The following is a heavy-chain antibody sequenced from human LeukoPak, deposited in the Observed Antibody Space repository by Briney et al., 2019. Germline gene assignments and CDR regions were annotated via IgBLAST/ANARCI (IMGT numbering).Heavy chain of an antibody. D-gene: IGHD2-8*01. CDR1: GYSFTSYW. V-gene: IGHV5-51*01. Sequence: GESLKISCKGSGYSFTSYWIGWVRQMPGKGLEWMGIIYPDDSDTRYSPSFEGQVIISVDKSISTAYLQWSSLKASDTATYYCARRGHCTNGVCYSNYYYYMDVWGKGTTVTVSS. J-gene: IGHJ6*03. CDR3: ARRGHCTNGVCYSNYYYYMDV. CDR2: IYPDDSDT.